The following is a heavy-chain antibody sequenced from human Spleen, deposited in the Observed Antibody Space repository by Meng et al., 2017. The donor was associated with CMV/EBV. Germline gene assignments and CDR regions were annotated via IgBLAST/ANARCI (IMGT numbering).Heavy chain of an antibody. CDR3: AGGPRDIVVIPTAIAGDYFYYGMDV. J-gene: IGHJ6*02. Sequence: SVKVSCKASGGTFSIYAISWVRQAPGQGLEWMGGIIPIFRIGHYAQKFQGRVTITTDEATTTAYMELNSLTSEDTALYYCAGGPRDIVVIPTAIAGDYFYYGMDVWRQGTTVTVSS. CDR2: IIPIFRIG. CDR1: GGTFSIYA. V-gene: IGHV1-69*05. D-gene: IGHD2-2*02.